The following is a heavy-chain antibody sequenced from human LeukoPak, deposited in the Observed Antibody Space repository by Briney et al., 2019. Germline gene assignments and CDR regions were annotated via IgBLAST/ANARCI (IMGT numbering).Heavy chain of an antibody. CDR1: AYSFTNYW. CDR2: IDPGDSQT. CDR3: ARHSSVLSSFDP. Sequence: GASPIISCNDSAYSFTNYWISWVRQLPGKGLEWMGRIDPGDSQTNYSPSFQGHVTISADKSISTAYLQWSSLKASDTAMYYCARHSSVLSSFDPWGQGTLVTVSS. D-gene: IGHD3-22*01. J-gene: IGHJ5*02. V-gene: IGHV5-10-1*01.